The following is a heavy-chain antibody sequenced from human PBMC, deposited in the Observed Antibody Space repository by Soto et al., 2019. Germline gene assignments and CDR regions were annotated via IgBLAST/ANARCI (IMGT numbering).Heavy chain of an antibody. CDR1: GYTFTSYG. CDR2: ISAYNGNT. CDR3: ARDKGILTGYYNSNYYYYGMDV. D-gene: IGHD3-9*01. Sequence: QVQLVQSGAEVKKPGASVKVSCKASGYTFTSYGISWVRQAPGQGLEWMGWISAYNGNTNYAQKLQGRVTMTTDTSTSTAYMELRSLRSDDTAVYYCARDKGILTGYYNSNYYYYGMDVWGQGTTVTVSS. V-gene: IGHV1-18*01. J-gene: IGHJ6*02.